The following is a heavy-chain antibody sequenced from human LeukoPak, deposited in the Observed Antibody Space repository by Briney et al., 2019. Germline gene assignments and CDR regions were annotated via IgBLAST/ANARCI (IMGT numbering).Heavy chain of an antibody. CDR3: AKQPIAVAGIQYYFDY. CDR2: ISGSGGST. V-gene: IGHV3-23*01. D-gene: IGHD6-13*01. J-gene: IGHJ4*02. CDR1: GFTFSSYA. Sequence: GGSLRLSCAASGFTFSSYAMSWVRQAPGKGLEWVSAISGSGGSTYYADSVKGRFTISRDNSKNTLYLQMNSLRAEDTAVYYCAKQPIAVAGIQYYFDYWGQGTLVTVSS.